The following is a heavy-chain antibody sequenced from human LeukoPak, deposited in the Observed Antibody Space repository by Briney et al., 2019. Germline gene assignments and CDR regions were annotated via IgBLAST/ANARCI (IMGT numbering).Heavy chain of an antibody. CDR3: ARGNSLLRPRSSGWGGAFDI. D-gene: IGHD6-19*01. Sequence: SETLSLTCTVSSGSITSSSYYWVWIRQPPGMGLEWIGSKFYSGGTYYNPSLKSRVALSVDASKNQFSLKLSSVTAADTAVYYCARGNSLLRPRSSGWGGAFDIWGQGTMVTVSS. V-gene: IGHV4-39*07. CDR2: KFYSGGT. CDR1: SGSITSSSYY. J-gene: IGHJ3*02.